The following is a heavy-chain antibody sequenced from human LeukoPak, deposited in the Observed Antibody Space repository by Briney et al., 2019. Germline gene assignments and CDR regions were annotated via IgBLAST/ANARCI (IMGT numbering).Heavy chain of an antibody. Sequence: GGSLRLSCAASGYTFTNHGMHWVRQAPGKGLEWVANIWFDGSQGYYADTVKGRFTISRDISKSTLYLQMNSLRAEDTAVYYCARDLAAARLDFRGQGTLVTVSS. CDR2: IWFDGSQG. J-gene: IGHJ4*02. D-gene: IGHD6-6*01. CDR3: ARDLAAARLDF. V-gene: IGHV3-33*01. CDR1: GYTFTNHG.